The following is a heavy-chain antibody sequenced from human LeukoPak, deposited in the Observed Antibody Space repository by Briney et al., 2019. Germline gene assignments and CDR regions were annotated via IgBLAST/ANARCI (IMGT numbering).Heavy chain of an antibody. CDR1: GGSFSGYY. CDR2: INHSGST. J-gene: IGHJ4*02. Sequence: TSETLSLTCAVYGGSFSGYYWSWIRQPPGKGLEWIGEINHSGSTNYNPSLKSRVTISVATSKNQFSLKQRSVTAADTAVCYCASGTYDSSGDYYVRRARFDYWGQGTLVTVSS. V-gene: IGHV4-34*01. CDR3: ASGTYDSSGDYYVRRARFDY. D-gene: IGHD3-22*01.